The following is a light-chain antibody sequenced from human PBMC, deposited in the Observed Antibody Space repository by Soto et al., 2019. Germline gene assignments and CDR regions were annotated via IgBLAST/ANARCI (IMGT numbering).Light chain of an antibody. CDR1: QTVTSY. CDR2: AAS. V-gene: IGKV1-39*01. J-gene: IGKJ1*01. CDR3: LQYYSFPRP. Sequence: DVQMTQSPSSLSASVGDSLTLTCRASQTVTSYLNWYQQKPGKAPKLLIYAASTLQSGVPSRFSGSGSRTEFTLIIICLQPEDFATYFCLQYYSFPRPFGQGTKVDIK.